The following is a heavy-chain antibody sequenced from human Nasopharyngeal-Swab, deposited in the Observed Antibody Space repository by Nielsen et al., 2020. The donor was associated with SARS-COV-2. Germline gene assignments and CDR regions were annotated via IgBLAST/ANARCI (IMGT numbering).Heavy chain of an antibody. Sequence: GGSLRLSCAASGFTFSSYAMSWVRQAPGKGLEWVSAISGSGGSTYYADSVKGRFTISRDNSKNTLYLQMNSLRAEDTAVYYCARDSSCCGDAFDIWGQGTMVTVSS. V-gene: IGHV3-23*01. CDR3: ARDSSCCGDAFDI. CDR2: ISGSGGST. D-gene: IGHD6-13*01. CDR1: GFTFSSYA. J-gene: IGHJ3*02.